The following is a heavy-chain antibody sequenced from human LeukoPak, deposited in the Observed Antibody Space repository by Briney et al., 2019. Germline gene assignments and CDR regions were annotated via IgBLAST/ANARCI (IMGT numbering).Heavy chain of an antibody. D-gene: IGHD4-11*01. CDR1: GFTFSSYG. CDR2: IWYDGSNK. CDR3: ARDGDYSNPTPFDY. Sequence: QRGRSLRLSCAASGFTFSSYGMHWVRQAPGRGLEWVAVIWYDGSNKYYADSVKGRFTISRDNSKNTLYLQMNSLRAEDTAVYYCARDGDYSNPTPFDYWGQGTLVTVSS. V-gene: IGHV3-33*01. J-gene: IGHJ4*02.